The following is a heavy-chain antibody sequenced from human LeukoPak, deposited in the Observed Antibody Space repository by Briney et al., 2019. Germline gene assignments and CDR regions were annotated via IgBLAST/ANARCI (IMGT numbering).Heavy chain of an antibody. CDR1: GFTFSSYA. D-gene: IGHD5-24*01. J-gene: IGHJ4*02. CDR2: ISDSGGST. V-gene: IGHV3-23*01. CDR3: AKKMTITGWLYYFDY. Sequence: GGSLRLSCAVSGFTFSSYAMSWVRQAPGRGLEWVSAISDSGGSTYSADYVKGRFTVSRDNSKNTLYLQMNSLRAGDTAVYYCAKKMTITGWLYYFDYWGQGTLVTVSS.